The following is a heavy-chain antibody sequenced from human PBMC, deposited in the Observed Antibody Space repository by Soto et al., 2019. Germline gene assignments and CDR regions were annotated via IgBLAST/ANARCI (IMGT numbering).Heavy chain of an antibody. CDR3: ARGHRAMEYYYYYGMDV. CDR1: GGSISSSF. J-gene: IGHJ6*02. CDR2: ISYSGST. Sequence: SETLSLTCSVSGGSISSSFWSWIRQPPGKELEWIGYISYSGSTTYNPSLKSRITLSVDTSKNQFSLRVASVTAADTAVYYCARGHRAMEYYYYYGMDVWGQGTTVTVSS. D-gene: IGHD5-18*01. V-gene: IGHV4-59*01.